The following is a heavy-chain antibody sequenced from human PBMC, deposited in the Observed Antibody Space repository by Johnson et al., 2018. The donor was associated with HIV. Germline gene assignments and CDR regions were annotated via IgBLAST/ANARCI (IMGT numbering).Heavy chain of an antibody. V-gene: IGHV3-30*19. Sequence: QVQVVESGGGVGQPGGSLRLSCAASGFIFSTYGMHWVRQAPGKGLEWVALISYDGSNKYYADSVKGRFTISRDNSKNTLYLQMNSLRAEDTAVYYCARDKRRWELLRDAFDIWGQWTMVTVSS. CDR3: ARDKRRWELLRDAFDI. D-gene: IGHD1-26*01. J-gene: IGHJ3*02. CDR2: ISYDGSNK. CDR1: GFIFSTYG.